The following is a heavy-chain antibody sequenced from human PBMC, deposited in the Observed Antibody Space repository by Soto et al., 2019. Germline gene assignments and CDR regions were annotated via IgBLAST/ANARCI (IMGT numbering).Heavy chain of an antibody. CDR2: ISAYNGNT. V-gene: IGHV1-18*04. D-gene: IGHD2-2*01. Sequence: QVQLVQSGAEVKKPGASVKVSCKASGYTFTSYGISWVRQAPGQGLEWMGWISAYNGNTNYAQKLQGRVTMTTDTSTSTASMELRSLRSDDTAVYYCAREGYCSSTSCYEYYYYGMDVWGQGTTVTVSS. CDR3: AREGYCSSTSCYEYYYYGMDV. CDR1: GYTFTSYG. J-gene: IGHJ6*02.